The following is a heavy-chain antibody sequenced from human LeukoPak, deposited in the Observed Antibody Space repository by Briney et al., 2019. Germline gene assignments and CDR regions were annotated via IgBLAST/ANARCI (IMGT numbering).Heavy chain of an antibody. J-gene: IGHJ4*02. CDR2: VGIDNGNT. CDR3: ARDHNYAFDN. CDR1: GFTFSDYS. Sequence: TGGSLRLSCAASGFTFSDYSMNWVRQAPGKGLEWISWVGIDNGNTKYADSVKGRFTISGEKAKNSLYLQMSSLRVEDTAVYYCARDHNYAFDNWGQGTLVTVSS. D-gene: IGHD1-1*01. V-gene: IGHV3-48*01.